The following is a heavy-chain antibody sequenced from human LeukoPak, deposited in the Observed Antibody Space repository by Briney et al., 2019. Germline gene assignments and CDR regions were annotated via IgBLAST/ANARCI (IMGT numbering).Heavy chain of an antibody. Sequence: NPGGSLRLSCAASGFTFSSYSMNWVRQAPGKGLEWVSSISSSSSYIYYADSVKGRFTISRDDAKNSLYLQMNSLRAEDTAVYYCAREADGDYEGFVYYYYGMDVWGQGTTVTVSS. V-gene: IGHV3-21*01. CDR1: GFTFSSYS. J-gene: IGHJ6*02. CDR3: AREADGDYEGFVYYYYGMDV. D-gene: IGHD4-17*01. CDR2: ISSSSSYI.